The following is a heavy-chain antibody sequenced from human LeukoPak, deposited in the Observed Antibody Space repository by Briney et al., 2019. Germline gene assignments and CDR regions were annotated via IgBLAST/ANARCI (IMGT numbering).Heavy chain of an antibody. J-gene: IGHJ4*02. CDR1: GFTISDYS. V-gene: IGHV3-11*04. D-gene: IGHD3-22*01. Sequence: GGSLRLSCAASGFTISDYSMSWIRQAPGKGLEWVSHISSGGTTIYYADSVKGRFTISRDNAKNSLYLQMNSLRAEDTAVYYCARDGYYYDSSGYCDYWGQGTLVTVSS. CDR2: ISSGGTTI. CDR3: ARDGYYYDSSGYCDY.